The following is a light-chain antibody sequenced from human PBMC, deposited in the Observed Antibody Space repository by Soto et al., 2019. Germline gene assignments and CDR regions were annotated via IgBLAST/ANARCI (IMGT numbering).Light chain of an antibody. V-gene: IGKV3-11*01. CDR2: DAS. CDR3: QQCYNWPQWT. J-gene: IGKJ1*01. Sequence: EIVLTQSPATLSLSPGERATLSRRASQSVGTFFAWYQQKPGQAPRLLIYDASNRATGIPARFSGSGSGTDSTLTISSLEPEDFALYYCQQCYNWPQWTFGQGTKVDIK. CDR1: QSVGTF.